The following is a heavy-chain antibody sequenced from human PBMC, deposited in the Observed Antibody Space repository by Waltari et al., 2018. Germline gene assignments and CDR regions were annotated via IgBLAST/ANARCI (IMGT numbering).Heavy chain of an antibody. Sequence: EVHLLESGGNLVQPGGSLRLSCAASGFTFSNYAMSWVRQAPGKGVDGVSGISGSGGSTYYTDSVKGRFTISRDNSKNTLYLQMNSLRAEDTAVYYCAKAKNDILTGLDYWGQGTLVTVSS. CDR1: GFTFSNYA. V-gene: IGHV3-23*01. J-gene: IGHJ4*02. CDR3: AKAKNDILTGLDY. CDR2: ISGSGGST. D-gene: IGHD3-9*01.